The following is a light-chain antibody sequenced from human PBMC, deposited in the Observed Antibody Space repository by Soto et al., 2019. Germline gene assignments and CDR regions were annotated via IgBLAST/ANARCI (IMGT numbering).Light chain of an antibody. CDR3: QQRTSWPT. J-gene: IGKJ4*01. CDR2: RIF. Sequence: EIVMTQSPGTLSVFPGERVTLSCRASQSVSGYLDWFQQKPGQAPRLVLLRIFTRAIGVPARFSGSGSETDFTLTINGLQSEDSGVYYCQQRTSWPTFGGGTKVDIK. CDR1: QSVSGY. V-gene: IGKV3-15*01.